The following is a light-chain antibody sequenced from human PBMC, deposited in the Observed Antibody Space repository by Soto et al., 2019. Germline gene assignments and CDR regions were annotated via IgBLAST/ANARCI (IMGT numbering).Light chain of an antibody. Sequence: QSALTQHASVSGSPGQSITISCTGTSSDVGGYNYVSWYQQHPGKAPKLMIYEVSNRPSGVSNRFSGSKSGNTASLTISRLQAEDEADYYCSSYTSSSTRVFGTGTKVTVL. CDR1: SSDVGGYNY. J-gene: IGLJ1*01. CDR3: SSYTSSSTRV. CDR2: EVS. V-gene: IGLV2-14*01.